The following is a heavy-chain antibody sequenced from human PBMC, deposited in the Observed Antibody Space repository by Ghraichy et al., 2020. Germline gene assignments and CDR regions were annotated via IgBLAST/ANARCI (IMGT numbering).Heavy chain of an antibody. CDR1: GFTFSRYG. CDR3: TTSYIWNDDY. J-gene: IGHJ4*02. D-gene: IGHD1-20*01. V-gene: IGHV3-21*01. Sequence: GGSLRLSCAASGFTFSRYGMNWVRQAPGKGLEWVSSSTTTSPYMYYADSVKGRFTISRDNAKNSLYLQMNSLRAEDTAVYYCTTSYIWNDDYWGQGTLVTVSS. CDR2: STTTSPYM.